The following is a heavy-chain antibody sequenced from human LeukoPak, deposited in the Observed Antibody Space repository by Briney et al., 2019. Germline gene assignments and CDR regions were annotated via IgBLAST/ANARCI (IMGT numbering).Heavy chain of an antibody. J-gene: IGHJ4*02. CDR3: ARRVLRYFDWSYHGYNFDY. CDR2: IYYSGGT. Sequence: SETLSLTCTVSGDSITSSNYYWAWIRQPPGKGLEWIGSIYYSGGTYYNPSLKSRVTISVDTSKDQFSLRLTSVTAADTAVFYCARRVLRYFDWSYHGYNFDYWGQGARVTVSS. D-gene: IGHD3-9*01. V-gene: IGHV4-39*01. CDR1: GDSITSSNYY.